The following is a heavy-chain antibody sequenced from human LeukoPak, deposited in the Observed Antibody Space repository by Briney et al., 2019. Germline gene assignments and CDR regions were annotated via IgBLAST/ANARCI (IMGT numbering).Heavy chain of an antibody. CDR1: GGSISSYY. CDR3: ARTNGSSWYFWYYYYMDV. CDR2: IYYSGST. J-gene: IGHJ6*03. D-gene: IGHD6-13*01. Sequence: SETLSLTCTVSGGSISSYYWSWIRQPPGKGLEWIGYIYYSGSTNYNPSLKSRVTISVDTSKNQFSLKLSSVTAADTAVYYCARTNGSSWYFWYYYYMDVWGKGTTVTVSS. V-gene: IGHV4-59*01.